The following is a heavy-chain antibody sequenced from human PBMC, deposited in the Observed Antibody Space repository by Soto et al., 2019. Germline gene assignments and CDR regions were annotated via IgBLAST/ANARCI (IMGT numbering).Heavy chain of an antibody. V-gene: IGHV4-34*01. D-gene: IGHD3-22*01. CDR1: GGSFSGYY. CDR3: ARVPPYYDSSGYYDSTIFDY. J-gene: IGHJ4*02. Sequence: SETLSLSCAVYGGSFSGYYWSWIRQPPGKGLEWIGEINHSGSTNYNPSLKSRVTISVDTSKNQFSLKLSSVTAADTAVYYCARVPPYYDSSGYYDSTIFDYWGQGTLVTVSS. CDR2: INHSGST.